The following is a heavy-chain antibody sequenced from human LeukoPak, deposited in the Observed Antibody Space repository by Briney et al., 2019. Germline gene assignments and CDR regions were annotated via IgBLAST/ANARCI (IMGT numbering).Heavy chain of an antibody. D-gene: IGHD3-16*01. CDR3: ARLSGKSYRAPLDY. J-gene: IGHJ4*02. CDR2: IYTGGGT. Sequence: GGSLRLSCKVSGFTIYTNYMSWVRQAPGKGLEWISIIYTGGGTSYAASVRGRFTVSKDGSGDTVFLQLTDLTMEDTAVYYCARLSGKSYRAPLDYRGQGTLVTVS. V-gene: IGHV3-66*02. CDR1: GFTIYTNY.